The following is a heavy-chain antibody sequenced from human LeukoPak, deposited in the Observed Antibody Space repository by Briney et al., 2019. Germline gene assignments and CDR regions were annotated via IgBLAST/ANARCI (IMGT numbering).Heavy chain of an antibody. V-gene: IGHV1-69*13. CDR2: IIPIFGTA. CDR1: GGTFSSYA. CDR3: ARDYNYYGSGSYYNGFDY. J-gene: IGHJ4*02. Sequence: SVKVSCKASGGTFSSYAISWVRQAPAQGLEWMGGIIPIFGTANYAQKFQGRVTITADESTSTAYMELSSLRSEDTAVYYCARDYNYYGSGSYYNGFDYWGQGTLVTVSS. D-gene: IGHD3-10*01.